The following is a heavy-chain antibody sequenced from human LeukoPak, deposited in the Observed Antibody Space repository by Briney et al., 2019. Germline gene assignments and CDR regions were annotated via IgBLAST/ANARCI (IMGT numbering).Heavy chain of an antibody. D-gene: IGHD2-2*02. CDR1: GFTFSTYA. J-gene: IGHJ4*02. V-gene: IGHV3-30*04. Sequence: GGSLRLSCAASGFTFSTYALHWVRQAPGKGLEWVAVISYDDGSNKYYADSVKGRFTISRDNSKNTLYLQMNSLRTEDTAVYYCARESGGNTPYYFYYWGQGTLVTVSS. CDR3: ARESGGNTPYYFYY. CDR2: ISYDDGSNK.